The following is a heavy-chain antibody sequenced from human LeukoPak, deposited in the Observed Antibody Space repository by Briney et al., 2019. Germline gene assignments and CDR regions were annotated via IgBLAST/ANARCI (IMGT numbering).Heavy chain of an antibody. D-gene: IGHD3-10*01. CDR3: AKGRGFNSGSPSTY. Sequence: GGSLRLSCAASGFTFSSYAMSWVRQAPGKGREWVSAISGSGGSTYYADSVKGRFTISRDNSKNTLYLQMNSLRAEDTAVYYCAKGRGFNSGSPSTYWGQGTLVTVSS. J-gene: IGHJ4*02. CDR2: ISGSGGST. CDR1: GFTFSSYA. V-gene: IGHV3-23*01.